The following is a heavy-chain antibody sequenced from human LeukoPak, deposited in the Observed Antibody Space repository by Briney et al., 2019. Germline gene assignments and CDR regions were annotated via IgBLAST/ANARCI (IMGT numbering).Heavy chain of an antibody. CDR3: AKDGYSSSWSRLASEYFQH. CDR1: DFSVSSKY. D-gene: IGHD6-13*01. CDR2: ISGSGGST. V-gene: IGHV3-23*01. J-gene: IGHJ1*01. Sequence: GGSLRLSCAASDFSVSSKYMAWVRQAPGKGLEWVSAISGSGGSTYYADSVKGRFTISRDNSKNTLYLQMNSLRAEDTAVYYCAKDGYSSSWSRLASEYFQHWGQGTLVTVSS.